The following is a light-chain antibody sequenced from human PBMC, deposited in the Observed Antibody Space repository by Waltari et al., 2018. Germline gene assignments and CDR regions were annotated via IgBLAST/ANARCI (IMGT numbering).Light chain of an antibody. CDR1: SSDVGGYNY. V-gene: IGLV2-11*01. CDR3: CSYVGSNIYWV. Sequence: QSALTQPRSVSGSPVQSFTISCTRTSSDVGGYNYVSWYQQHPDKAPKLIIYDINKRPSGVPDRFSGSKSGNTASLTISGLQAEDEADYYCCSYVGSNIYWVFGGGTKLTVL. J-gene: IGLJ3*02. CDR2: DIN.